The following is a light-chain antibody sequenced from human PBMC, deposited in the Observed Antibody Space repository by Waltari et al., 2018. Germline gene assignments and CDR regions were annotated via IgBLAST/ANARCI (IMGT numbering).Light chain of an antibody. Sequence: DIHMTQSPSSLSASVRDRVTITCRASQFINRYLNWYPQKPGRAPKLVIYAASTLQVGVPSRFHGSGFGTEFTLTINNLQPDDFATYYCQQSFSSPLTFGGGANIEVK. CDR3: QQSFSSPLT. J-gene: IGKJ4*01. V-gene: IGKV1-39*01. CDR1: QFINRY. CDR2: AAS.